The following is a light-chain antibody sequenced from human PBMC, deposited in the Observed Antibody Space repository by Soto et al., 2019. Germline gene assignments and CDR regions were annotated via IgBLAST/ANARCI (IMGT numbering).Light chain of an antibody. J-gene: IGKJ1*01. V-gene: IGKV3-20*01. Sequence: EIVLTQSPGTLSLSPGDRATLSCRVNQNINSPYLAWYQHKPGQAPRLLVFGTSSRATGIPDRFSGSRSGTDFTLTIQRLEPEDFALYYCQHYGSSPRRTFGQGTKVEIK. CDR3: QHYGSSPRRT. CDR1: QNINSPY. CDR2: GTS.